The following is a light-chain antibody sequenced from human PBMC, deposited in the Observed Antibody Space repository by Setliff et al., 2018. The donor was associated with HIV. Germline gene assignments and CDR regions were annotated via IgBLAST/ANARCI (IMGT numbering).Light chain of an antibody. Sequence: QAVVTQEPSLTVSPGGTVTLTCGSSTGAVTSGHYPYWFQQKPGQAPRTLIYNTTNKHSWTPARFSGSLLGDKAALTLSDAQPEDEAEYYCLLSYSGASGVFGTGTKVTVL. CDR3: LLSYSGASGV. J-gene: IGLJ1*01. CDR1: TGAVTSGHY. CDR2: NTT. V-gene: IGLV7-46*01.